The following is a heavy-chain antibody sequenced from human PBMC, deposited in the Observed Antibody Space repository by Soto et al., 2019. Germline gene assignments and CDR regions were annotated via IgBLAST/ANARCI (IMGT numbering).Heavy chain of an antibody. V-gene: IGHV3-23*01. Sequence: VGSLRLSCAASGFTFSNYAMNWVRRAPGKGLEWVSTIGGSGAPTYYADSVKGRFTTSRDNSRNTLYLQMNSLRAEDTAVYFCASKLTFGSSSDYWGQGTLVTVSS. CDR1: GFTFSNYA. CDR2: IGGSGAPT. D-gene: IGHD7-27*01. CDR3: ASKLTFGSSSDY. J-gene: IGHJ4*02.